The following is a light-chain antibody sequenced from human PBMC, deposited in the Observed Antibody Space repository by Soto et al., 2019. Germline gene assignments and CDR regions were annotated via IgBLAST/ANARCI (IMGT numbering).Light chain of an antibody. CDR2: GAS. J-gene: IGKJ5*01. CDR1: QSVSSSY. V-gene: IGKV3-20*01. CDR3: QQYGNSPPLT. Sequence: EIVLTQSPGTLSLSPGERATLSCRASQSVSSSYLAWYQQKPGQAPRLLIYGASSSATGIPDRFSGSGSGTDFTLTISRLEPEDFAVYYCQQYGNSPPLTFGQGTRLEIK.